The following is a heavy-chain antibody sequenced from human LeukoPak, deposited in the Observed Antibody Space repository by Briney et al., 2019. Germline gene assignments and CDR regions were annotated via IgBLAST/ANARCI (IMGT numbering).Heavy chain of an antibody. D-gene: IGHD3-10*01. CDR1: GFTLSDYY. CDR2: ISSSGSTI. J-gene: IGHJ5*02. Sequence: TGGSLRPSCAASGFTLSDYYMSWIRQAPGKGLEWISYISSSGSTIFYADSVKGRFTISRDNAKNSLYLQMNSLRAEDTAVYYCARVLTFGELSLAPWGQGTLVTVSS. V-gene: IGHV3-11*01. CDR3: ARVLTFGELSLAP.